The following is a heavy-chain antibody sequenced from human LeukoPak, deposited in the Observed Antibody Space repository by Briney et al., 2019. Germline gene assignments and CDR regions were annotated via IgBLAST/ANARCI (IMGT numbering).Heavy chain of an antibody. V-gene: IGHV3-21*01. D-gene: IGHD3-10*01. CDR3: VRDFLGESGAGGY. CDR2: ISPSGNSK. Sequence: GGSLRLSCATSTFTFSSYTINWVRQAPGKGLEWVSSISPSGNSKYHAASVKGRFTISRDTAENSLYMQMNSLRAEDTGVYYCVRDFLGESGAGGYWGQGTLVTVSS. CDR1: TFTFSSYT. J-gene: IGHJ4*02.